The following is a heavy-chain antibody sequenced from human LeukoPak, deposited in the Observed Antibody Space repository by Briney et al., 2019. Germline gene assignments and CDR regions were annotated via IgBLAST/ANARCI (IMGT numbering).Heavy chain of an antibody. CDR2: ISSSSSYI. V-gene: IGHV3-21*01. J-gene: IGHJ4*02. Sequence: GGSLRLSCAASGFTFSSYSMNWVRQAPGKGLEWVSSISSSSSYIYYADSVKGRFTISRDNAKNSLYLQMNSLRAEDTAVYYCARDPSRGHDSSGYYGGDYWGQGTLVTVSS. CDR1: GFTFSSYS. D-gene: IGHD3-22*01. CDR3: ARDPSRGHDSSGYYGGDY.